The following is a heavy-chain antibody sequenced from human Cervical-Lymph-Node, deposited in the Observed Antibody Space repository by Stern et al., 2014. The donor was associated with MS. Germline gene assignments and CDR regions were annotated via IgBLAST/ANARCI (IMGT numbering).Heavy chain of an antibody. V-gene: IGHV3-33*01. Sequence: QLVQSGGGVAQPGRSLRLSCAASGFAFSSYAMHWVRQAPGKGLEWVAVLWFDGSNEYYADSVKGRFTISRDNSNNTLYLQMNSLRAEDTAVYFCARDLRIAPRRFDHWGQGTLVTVSS. CDR1: GFAFSSYA. CDR2: LWFDGSNE. D-gene: IGHD6-6*01. CDR3: ARDLRIAPRRFDH. J-gene: IGHJ4*02.